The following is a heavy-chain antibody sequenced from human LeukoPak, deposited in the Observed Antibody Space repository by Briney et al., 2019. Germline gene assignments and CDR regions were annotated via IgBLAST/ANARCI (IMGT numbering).Heavy chain of an antibody. V-gene: IGHV1-8*01. CDR2: MNPNSGNK. J-gene: IGHJ5*02. Sequence: GASVKVSCKASGYTFTSYDINWVRQATGQGLEWMGWMNPNSGNKGYAQKFQGRVTMTRNTSISTAYMELSSLRSEDTAVYYCARGPARSPIIRYFDWPHVFWFDPWGQGTLVTVSS. D-gene: IGHD3-9*01. CDR1: GYTFTSYD. CDR3: ARGPARSPIIRYFDWPHVFWFDP.